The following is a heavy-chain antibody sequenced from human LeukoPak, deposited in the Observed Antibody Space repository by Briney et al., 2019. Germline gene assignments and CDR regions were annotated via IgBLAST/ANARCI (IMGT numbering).Heavy chain of an antibody. Sequence: SETLSLTCAVYGGSFSGYYWSWIRQPPGKGLEWIGEINHSGSTNYNPSLKSRVTISVDTSKNQFSQKLSSVTAADTAVYYCARAPGGQLWGRGRHRFDYWGQGTLVTVSS. V-gene: IGHV4-34*01. J-gene: IGHJ4*02. CDR2: INHSGST. CDR3: ARAPGGQLWGRGRHRFDY. D-gene: IGHD5-18*01. CDR1: GGSFSGYY.